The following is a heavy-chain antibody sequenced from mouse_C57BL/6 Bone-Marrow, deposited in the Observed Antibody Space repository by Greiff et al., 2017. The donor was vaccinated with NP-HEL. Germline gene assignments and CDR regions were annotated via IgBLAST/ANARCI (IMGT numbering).Heavy chain of an antibody. Sequence: EVQLVESGGGLVQPGGSLKLSCAASGFTFSDYYMYWVRQTPEKRLEWVAYISNGGGSTYYPETVKGRFTISRDNAKNTLYLQMSRLKSEDTAMYYCAVLRSFAYWGQGTLVTVSA. CDR2: ISNGGGST. J-gene: IGHJ3*01. CDR1: GFTFSDYY. D-gene: IGHD1-1*01. CDR3: AVLRSFAY. V-gene: IGHV5-12*01.